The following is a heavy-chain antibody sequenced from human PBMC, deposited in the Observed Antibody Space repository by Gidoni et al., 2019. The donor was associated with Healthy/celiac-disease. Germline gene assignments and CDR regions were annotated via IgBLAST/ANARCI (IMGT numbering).Heavy chain of an antibody. D-gene: IGHD3-22*01. Sequence: QVQLQQWGAGLLKPSETLSLTCAVYGGSFSGYYWSWIRQPPGKGLEWIGEINHSGSTNYNPSLKSRVTISVDTSKNQFSLKLSSVTAADTAVYYCARGGREVVVTHFGWFDPWGQGTLVTVSS. V-gene: IGHV4-34*01. CDR1: GGSFSGYY. CDR2: INHSGST. CDR3: ARGGREVVVTHFGWFDP. J-gene: IGHJ5*02.